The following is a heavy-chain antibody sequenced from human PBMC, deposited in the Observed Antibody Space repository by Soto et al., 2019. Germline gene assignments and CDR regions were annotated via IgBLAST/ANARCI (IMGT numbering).Heavy chain of an antibody. CDR2: IDHSGYT. Sequence: SETLSLTCAVYGGSFSGYYWNWIRQPPGKGLEWIGEIDHSGYTSYNPSLKSRVTISVDTSKNQFSLRLTSVTAADTAVYYCARVRDWFDPWGQGTLVTVSS. CDR3: ARVRDWFDP. CDR1: GGSFSGYY. J-gene: IGHJ5*02. V-gene: IGHV4-34*01. D-gene: IGHD3-3*01.